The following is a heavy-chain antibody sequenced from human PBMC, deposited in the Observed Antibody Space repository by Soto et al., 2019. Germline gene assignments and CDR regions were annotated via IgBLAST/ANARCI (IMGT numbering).Heavy chain of an antibody. CDR2: INIGNGVP. J-gene: IGHJ5*02. V-gene: IGHV1-3*04. CDR1: GYTFTRYA. D-gene: IGHD6-19*01. Sequence: QVHFVQSGAEVKKPGASVMLSCKASGYTFTRYAMHWVRQAPGQSLEWMGWINIGNGVPKYSQKFQGRVIFTRDTSASTAYMELSGLTSEDTAVYYCAREAPRGSGWYHWFGPWGQGTLVTVSS. CDR3: AREAPRGSGWYHWFGP.